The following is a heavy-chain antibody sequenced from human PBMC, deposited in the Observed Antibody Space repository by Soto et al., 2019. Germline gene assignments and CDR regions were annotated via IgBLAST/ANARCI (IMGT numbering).Heavy chain of an antibody. J-gene: IGHJ4*02. D-gene: IGHD1-26*01. CDR1: GFSLTTDRVG. CDR2: IYWDDSK. Sequence: QITLKESGPTLVKPTQTLTLTCTFSGFSLTTDRVGVGWIRQPRGEALEWLAVIYWDDSKTYRPSLESTLTITKDTSKNQVALTMTNMDSLDTATYYCAHAYGGRSLYWGQGTLVTVSS. V-gene: IGHV2-5*02. CDR3: AHAYGGRSLY.